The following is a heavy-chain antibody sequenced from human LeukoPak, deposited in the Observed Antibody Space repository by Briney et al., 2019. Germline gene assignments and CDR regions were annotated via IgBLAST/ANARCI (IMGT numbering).Heavy chain of an antibody. Sequence: GGSLRLSCAASGFTFSSYWMHWVRQAPGKGLVWVSRINSDGSSTSYADSVKGRFTISRDNAKNTLYLQMNSPRAEDTAVYYCAREETGTDFDYWGQGTLVTVSS. V-gene: IGHV3-74*01. D-gene: IGHD1-7*01. CDR3: AREETGTDFDY. CDR1: GFTFSSYW. J-gene: IGHJ4*02. CDR2: INSDGSST.